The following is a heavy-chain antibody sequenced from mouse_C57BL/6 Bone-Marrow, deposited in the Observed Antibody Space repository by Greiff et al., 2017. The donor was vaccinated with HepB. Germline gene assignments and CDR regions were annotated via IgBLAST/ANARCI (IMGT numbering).Heavy chain of an antibody. V-gene: IGHV1-82*01. J-gene: IGHJ3*01. Sequence: LVKPGASVKISCKASGYAFSSSWMNWVKQRPGKGLEWIGRIYPGDGDTNYNGKFKGKATLTADKSSSTAYMQLSSLTSEDSAVYFCARTTVVAPVAYWGQGTLVTVSA. CDR1: GYAFSSSW. D-gene: IGHD1-1*01. CDR2: IYPGDGDT. CDR3: ARTTVVAPVAY.